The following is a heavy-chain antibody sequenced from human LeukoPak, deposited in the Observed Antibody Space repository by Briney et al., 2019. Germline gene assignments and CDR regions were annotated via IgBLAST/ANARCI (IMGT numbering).Heavy chain of an antibody. J-gene: IGHJ4*02. CDR2: INHSGST. V-gene: IGHV4-34*01. CDR1: GGSFSGYY. D-gene: IGHD1-26*01. CDR3: ARGRPYSGGYHLDY. Sequence: SETLSLTCAVYGGSFSGYYWSWIRQPPGKGLEWIGEINHSGSTNYNPSLKSRVTISVDTSKNQFSLKLSSVTAADTAVYYCARGRPYSGGYHLDYWGQGTLVTVSA.